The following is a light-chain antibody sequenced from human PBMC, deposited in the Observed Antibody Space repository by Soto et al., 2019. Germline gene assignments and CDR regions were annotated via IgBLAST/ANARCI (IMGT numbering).Light chain of an antibody. CDR2: LTS. CDR1: QALNTR. J-gene: IGKJ1*01. CDR3: HQRQSWPRT. V-gene: IGKV3-11*01. Sequence: EIVLTQSPATLSAFPGDRVTLSCRASQALNTRLAWYQHKPGQAPRLLIYLTSNRAAGVPSRFSAWGSETDFTLTISDVQPEDFAVYYCHQRQSWPRTCGQGNKGDIK.